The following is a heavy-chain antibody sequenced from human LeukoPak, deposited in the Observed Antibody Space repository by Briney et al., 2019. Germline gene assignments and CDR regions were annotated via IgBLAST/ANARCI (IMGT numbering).Heavy chain of an antibody. CDR3: ARVSTIVRRAMDV. CDR2: ISSSGSTI. Sequence: PGGSLRLSWAAYGFIFSSYEMNWVRQAPGKGLECVSYISSSGSTIYYADSVKGRFTISRDNAKNSLYLQMNSLRVDDTAVYYCARVSTIVRRAMDVWGQGTTVTVSS. CDR1: GFIFSSYE. V-gene: IGHV3-48*03. D-gene: IGHD3-10*01. J-gene: IGHJ6*02.